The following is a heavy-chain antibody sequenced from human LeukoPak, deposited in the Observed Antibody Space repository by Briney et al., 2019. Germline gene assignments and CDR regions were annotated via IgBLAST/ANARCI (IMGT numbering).Heavy chain of an antibody. Sequence: GASLRLSCAASGFTSSSYAMSWVRQAPGKGLEWVSAISGSGGSTYYADSVKGRFTISRDNSKNTLYLQMNSLRAEDTAVYYCAKSARITIFGVVIIDYWGQGTLVTVSS. D-gene: IGHD3-3*01. J-gene: IGHJ4*02. CDR2: ISGSGGST. CDR1: GFTSSSYA. CDR3: AKSARITIFGVVIIDY. V-gene: IGHV3-23*01.